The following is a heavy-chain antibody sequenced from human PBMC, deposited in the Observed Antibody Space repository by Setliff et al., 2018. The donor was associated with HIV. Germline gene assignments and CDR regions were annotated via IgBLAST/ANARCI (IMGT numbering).Heavy chain of an antibody. CDR1: GDIFSKYT. CDR3: ARCGAGEWHLYMDV. D-gene: IGHD3-16*01. J-gene: IGHJ6*03. V-gene: IGHV1-69*02. CDR2: IIPILGIG. Sequence: SVKVSCKASGDIFSKYTFSWVRQAPGQGLEWVGRIIPILGIGNDEQAQKFKGRVTFTADKSTSTVYMELSSLRSEDTAVYYCARCGAGEWHLYMDVWGKGTAVTVSS.